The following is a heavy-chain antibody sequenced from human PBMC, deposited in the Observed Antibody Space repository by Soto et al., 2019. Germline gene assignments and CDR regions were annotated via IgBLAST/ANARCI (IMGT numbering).Heavy chain of an antibody. CDR3: ARTNRCSSTSSPLCGMDV. V-gene: IGHV4-59*01. D-gene: IGHD2-2*01. J-gene: IGHJ6*02. CDR2: IYYSGST. Sequence: SETLSLTCTVSGGSISSYYWSWIRQPPGKGLEWIGYIYYSGSTNYNPSLKSRVTISVDTSKNQFSLKLSSVTAADTAVYYCARTNRCSSTSSPLCGMDVWGQGTTVTVSS. CDR1: GGSISSYY.